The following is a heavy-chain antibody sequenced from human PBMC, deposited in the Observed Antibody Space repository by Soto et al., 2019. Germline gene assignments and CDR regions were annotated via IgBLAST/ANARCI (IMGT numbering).Heavy chain of an antibody. CDR1: DESISTYY. J-gene: IGHJ2*01. CDR3: AREWGSQWPYWYFDL. V-gene: IGHV4-59*01. Sequence: PSETLSLTCTVSDESISTYYWIWIRQPPGKGLEWIGYLYSSGSTTYNPSLKSRVTISGDTSKNQFSLRLTSVTPADTAVYYCAREWGSQWPYWYFDLWGRGTLVTAPQ. D-gene: IGHD6-19*01. CDR2: LYSSGST.